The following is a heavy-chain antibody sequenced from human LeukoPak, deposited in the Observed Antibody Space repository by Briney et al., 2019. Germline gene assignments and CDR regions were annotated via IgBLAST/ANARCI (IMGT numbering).Heavy chain of an antibody. CDR1: GYTFTGYY. J-gene: IGHJ6*03. D-gene: IGHD5-12*01. CDR3: ATAHSGYDSAYYYYYYMDV. V-gene: IGHV1-2*02. CDR2: INPNSGGT. Sequence: ASVKVSCKASGYTFTGYYMHWVRQAPGQGLEWMGWINPNSGGTNYAQKFQGRVTMTRNTSISTAYMELSSLRSEDTAVYYCATAHSGYDSAYYYYYYMDVWGKGTTVTVPS.